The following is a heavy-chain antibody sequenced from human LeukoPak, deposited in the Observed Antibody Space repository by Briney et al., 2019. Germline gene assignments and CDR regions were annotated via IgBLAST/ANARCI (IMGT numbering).Heavy chain of an antibody. Sequence: PSETLSLTCAVYGGSFSGYYWSWIRQPPGKGLEWIGEINHSGSTNYNPSLKSRVTISVDTSKNQFSLKLSSVTAADTAVYYRARGGYRRYMDVWGKGTTVTVSS. CDR3: ARGGYRRYMDV. J-gene: IGHJ6*03. CDR1: GGSFSGYY. D-gene: IGHD2-2*02. V-gene: IGHV4-34*01. CDR2: INHSGST.